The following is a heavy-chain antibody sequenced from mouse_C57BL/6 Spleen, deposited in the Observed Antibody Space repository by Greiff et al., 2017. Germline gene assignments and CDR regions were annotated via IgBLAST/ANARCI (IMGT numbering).Heavy chain of an antibody. V-gene: IGHV6-3*01. D-gene: IGHD1-1*01. Sequence: EVKLVESGGGLVQPGGSMKLSCGASGFTFSNYWMNWVRQSPEKGLEWVAQIRLKSDNYATHYAESVKGRFTISRDDSKSSVYLQMNNLRAEDTGIYYCTVFYYYGSSYYFDYWGQGTTLTVSS. CDR2: IRLKSDNYAT. CDR3: TVFYYYGSSYYFDY. CDR1: GFTFSNYW. J-gene: IGHJ2*01.